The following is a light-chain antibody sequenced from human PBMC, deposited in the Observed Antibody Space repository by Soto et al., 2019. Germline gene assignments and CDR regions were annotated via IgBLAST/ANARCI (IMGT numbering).Light chain of an antibody. CDR2: AAS. CDR3: QRYNSHLFF. J-gene: IGKJ3*01. CDR1: QGISSY. Sequence: IQLTQSPSSLSASVGDRVTITCRASQGISSYLAWYQQKPGKAPKLLIYAASTLQSGVPSRFSGSGSGTVFTLTMNGLQPDDFATYYCQRYNSHLFFFGPGTKVQSK. V-gene: IGKV1-9*01.